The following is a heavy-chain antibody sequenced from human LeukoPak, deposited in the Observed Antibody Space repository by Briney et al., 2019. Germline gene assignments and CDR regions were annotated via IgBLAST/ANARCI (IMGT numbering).Heavy chain of an antibody. CDR2: ISSGSND. CDR1: GFIFSDYY. V-gene: IGHV3-30*14. J-gene: IGHJ4*02. CDR3: ARALNRHIGAFEY. Sequence: PGGSLRLSCAASGFIFSDYYMSWIRQTPGKGLEWVAAISSGSNDFYTDSVKGRFTISRDNSKNTLYLHMNSLRVEDTATYFCARALNRHIGAFEYWGQGALVTVSS. D-gene: IGHD4/OR15-4a*01.